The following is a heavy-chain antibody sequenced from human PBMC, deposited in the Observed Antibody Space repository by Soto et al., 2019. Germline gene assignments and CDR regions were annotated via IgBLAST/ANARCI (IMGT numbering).Heavy chain of an antibody. Sequence: GGSLRLSCAGSGFTFSAYTMNWVRQAPGKGLEWVSSISSDSDSIYYADLLKGRFTISRDNAKNLVYLQMNNIRAGDTAVYCCAREKFITSYEDPWNGHYYSRIDVWGQGPAVTASS. V-gene: IGHV3-21*06. D-gene: IGHD3-10*01. CDR1: GFTFSAYT. J-gene: IGHJ6*02. CDR3: AREKFITSYEDPWNGHYYSRIDV. CDR2: ISSDSDSI.